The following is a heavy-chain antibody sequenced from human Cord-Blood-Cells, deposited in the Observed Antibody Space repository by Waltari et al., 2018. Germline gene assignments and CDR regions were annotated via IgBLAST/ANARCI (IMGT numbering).Heavy chain of an antibody. CDR2: IYYSGST. CDR3: ARRPYYDFWIDY. J-gene: IGHJ4*02. CDR1: GGSIRSSSYY. D-gene: IGHD3-3*01. V-gene: IGHV4-39*01. Sequence: QLQLQESGTGLVKPSETLSFTCTVSGGSIRSSSYYWGWIRQPPGKGLEWIGSIYYSGSTYYNPSLKSRVTISVDTSKNQFSLKLSSVTAADTAVYYCARRPYYDFWIDYWGQGTLVTVSS.